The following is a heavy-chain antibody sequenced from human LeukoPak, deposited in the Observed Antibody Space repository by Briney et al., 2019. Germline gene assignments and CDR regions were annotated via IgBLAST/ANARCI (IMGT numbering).Heavy chain of an antibody. CDR1: GFTFDEYG. J-gene: IGHJ1*01. D-gene: IGHD1-26*01. V-gene: IGHV3-20*04. CDR3: ARDRGGRYMYLQD. CDR2: INWKGGSV. Sequence: PGGSLTLSCAASGFTFDEYGMSWVRHAPGKGLEWVSGINWKGGSVGYADSGKGRFTISRDNAKNSLFLQMNSLRAEDTALYYCARDRGGRYMYLQDWGQGTLVTVSS.